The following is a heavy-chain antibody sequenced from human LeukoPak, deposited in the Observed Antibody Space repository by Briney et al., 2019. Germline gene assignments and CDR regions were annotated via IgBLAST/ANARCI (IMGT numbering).Heavy chain of an antibody. J-gene: IGHJ3*02. CDR2: ISGSGGST. CDR3: AREYGSDYYRTGAFDI. D-gene: IGHD3-22*01. V-gene: IGHV3-23*01. Sequence: GGSLRLSCAASGFTFSSYAMSWVRQAPGKGLEWVSAISGSGGSTYYADSVKGRFTISRDNSKNTLYLQMNSLRAEDTAVYYCAREYGSDYYRTGAFDIWGQGTLVTVSS. CDR1: GFTFSSYA.